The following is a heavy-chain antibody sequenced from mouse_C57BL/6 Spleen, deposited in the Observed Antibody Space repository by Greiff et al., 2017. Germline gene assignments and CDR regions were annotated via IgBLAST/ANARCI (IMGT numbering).Heavy chain of an antibody. V-gene: IGHV5-4*03. CDR3: AGGGLQRYFDD. D-gene: IGHD2-4*01. CDR2: LSDGGSYT. Sequence: EVMLVESGGGLVKPGGSLKLSCAASGFTFSSYAMSWVRQTPEKRLEWVATLSDGGSYTYYPDNVKGRFTISRDNAKNNLYLQMSHLKSEDTAMYYCAGGGLQRYFDDWGQGTTLTVSS. CDR1: GFTFSSYA. J-gene: IGHJ2*01.